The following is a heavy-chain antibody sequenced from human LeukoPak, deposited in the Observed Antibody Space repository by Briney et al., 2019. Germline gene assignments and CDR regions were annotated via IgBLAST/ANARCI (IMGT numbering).Heavy chain of an antibody. CDR3: ARQREYCTNGVCPNWFDP. CDR2: ISSYGSTI. D-gene: IGHD2-8*01. V-gene: IGHV3-11*04. CDR1: GITFSDYY. Sequence: PGGSLRLSCTAFGITFSDYYMSWIRQAPGKGPEWVSYISSYGSTIYYADSVKGRFTISRDNAKNSLYLQMNSLRAEDTAVYYCARQREYCTNGVCPNWFDPWGQGTLVTVSS. J-gene: IGHJ5*02.